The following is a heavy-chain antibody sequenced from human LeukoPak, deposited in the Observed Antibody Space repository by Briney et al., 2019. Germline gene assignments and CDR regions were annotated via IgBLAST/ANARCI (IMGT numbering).Heavy chain of an antibody. D-gene: IGHD6-6*01. CDR2: IKEDGSEQ. V-gene: IGHV3-7*01. CDR3: ARGGSMKQLVGRGGRYFDY. Sequence: PGGSLRLSCTASGFTFSRHWISWVRQTPGKGLEWVANIKEDGSEQYYVDSVKGRFTMSRDNAKSSLYLQMNSLRAEDTAVYYCARGGSMKQLVGRGGRYFDYWGQGTLVTVSS. J-gene: IGHJ4*02. CDR1: GFTFSRHW.